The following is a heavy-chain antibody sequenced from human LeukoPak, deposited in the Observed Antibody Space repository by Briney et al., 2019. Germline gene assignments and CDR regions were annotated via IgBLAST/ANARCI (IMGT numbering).Heavy chain of an antibody. CDR1: GGPISSGNNY. CDR2: FYSGENI. CDR3: AREEVDYYDILTGYYNV. V-gene: IGHV4-61*02. Sequence: SQTLSLTCTVSGGPISSGNNYWSWIRQPAGKGLEWIGLFYSGENIHYNPSLKSRVTISVDTSKSHFSLHLSSVTAADTAVYYCAREEVDYYDILTGYYNVWGQGTLVTVSS. D-gene: IGHD3-9*01. J-gene: IGHJ4*02.